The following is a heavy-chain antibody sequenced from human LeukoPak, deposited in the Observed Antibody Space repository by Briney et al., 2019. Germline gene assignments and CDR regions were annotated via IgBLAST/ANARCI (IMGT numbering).Heavy chain of an antibody. CDR1: GFTFNSSG. V-gene: IGHV3-30*18. J-gene: IGHJ4*02. D-gene: IGHD6-13*01. Sequence: GRSLRLSCAASGFTFNSSGMHWVRQAPGKGLEWVAMISFDGSKRYYADSEKGRFTVSRDNSKNTLYLQMSSLRAEETAVYFCAKSIGAVGDYWGQGTLVTVSS. CDR2: ISFDGSKR. CDR3: AKSIGAVGDY.